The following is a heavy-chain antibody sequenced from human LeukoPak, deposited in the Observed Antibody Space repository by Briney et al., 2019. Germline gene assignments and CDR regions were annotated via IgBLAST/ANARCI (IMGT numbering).Heavy chain of an antibody. V-gene: IGHV1-46*01. CDR2: INPSGGST. CDR3: ASLAAAGTEYFDY. J-gene: IGHJ4*02. CDR1: GYSFTSSY. D-gene: IGHD6-13*01. Sequence: ASVKVSCKASGYSFTSSYIHWVRQAPGQGLEWMGIINPSGGSTSYAQKFQGRVTMTRATSTSTVYMELSSLRSEDTAIYYCASLAAAGTEYFDYWGQGTLVTVSS.